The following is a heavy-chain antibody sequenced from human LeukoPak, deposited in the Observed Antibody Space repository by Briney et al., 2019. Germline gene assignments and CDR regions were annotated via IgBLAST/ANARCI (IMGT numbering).Heavy chain of an antibody. J-gene: IGHJ3*02. D-gene: IGHD3-10*01. CDR1: GFTFDDYG. Sequence: PGGSLRLSCTASGFTFDDYGMSWVRQAPPKGLDWVYGINWTGGSKGYADSVNGRFTISRDNAKNLLYLQMNSLSAEDTALYYRAIVGGGAFDIWGQGTMVTVSS. V-gene: IGHV3-20*04. CDR3: AIVGGGAFDI. CDR2: INWTGGSK.